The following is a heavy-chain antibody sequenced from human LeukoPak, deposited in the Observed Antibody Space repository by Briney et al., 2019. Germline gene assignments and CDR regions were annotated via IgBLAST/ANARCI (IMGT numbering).Heavy chain of an antibody. CDR3: VTCGGDCYSGGLFDY. D-gene: IGHD2-21*02. Sequence: PSETLSLTCTVSGGSISSSSYYWGWIRQPPGKGLEWIGSIYYSGSTYYNPSLRSRVTISVDTSKNQFSLKLSSVTAADTAMYYCVTCGGDCYSGGLFDYWGQGTLVTVSS. CDR2: IYYSGST. V-gene: IGHV4-39*07. J-gene: IGHJ4*02. CDR1: GGSISSSSYY.